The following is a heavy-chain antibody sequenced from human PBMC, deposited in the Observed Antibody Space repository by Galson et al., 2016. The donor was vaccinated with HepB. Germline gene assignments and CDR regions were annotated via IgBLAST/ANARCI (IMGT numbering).Heavy chain of an antibody. V-gene: IGHV1-69*13. J-gene: IGHJ4*02. CDR3: ARDLGYSDDLGDS. CDR2: IIPSFVTP. CDR1: GGIFSSYA. Sequence: SVKVSCKASGGIFSSYAISWVRQAPGQGLEWMGGIIPSFVTPTYAQRFQGRVTITADESTSTVSMEPSSLKSEDTAVYYCARDLGYSDDLGDSWGQGNLVTVSS. D-gene: IGHD5-12*01.